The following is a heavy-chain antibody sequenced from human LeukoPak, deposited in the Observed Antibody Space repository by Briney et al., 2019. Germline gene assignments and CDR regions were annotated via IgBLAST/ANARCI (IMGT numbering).Heavy chain of an antibody. CDR1: GINFRASG. V-gene: IGHV3-30*02. CDR3: AREGGTVVVGRFDY. J-gene: IGHJ4*02. CDR2: IQTDGSDK. D-gene: IGHD2-2*01. Sequence: PGGSLRLSCAASGINFRASGMHWVRQAPGMGLEWVTFIQTDGSDKKYAASVAGRFTISRDNSKNTAYLHMNSLRPDDTALYYCAREGGTVVVGRFDYWGQGTLVTVSS.